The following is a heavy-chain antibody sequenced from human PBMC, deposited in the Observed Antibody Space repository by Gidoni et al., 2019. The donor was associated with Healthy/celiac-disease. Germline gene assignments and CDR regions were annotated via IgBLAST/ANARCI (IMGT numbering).Heavy chain of an antibody. CDR2: SSGSGGST. Sequence: EVQLLESGGGLVQPGGSLRLSCAASGFTFSSYAMSWVRQAPGKGLEWVSASSGSGGSTYYADSVKGRFTISRDNSKNTLYLQMNSLRAEDTAVYYCAKAPYADYYGMDVWGQGTTVTVSS. CDR3: AKAPYADYYGMDV. V-gene: IGHV3-23*01. J-gene: IGHJ6*02. D-gene: IGHD3-16*01. CDR1: GFTFSSYA.